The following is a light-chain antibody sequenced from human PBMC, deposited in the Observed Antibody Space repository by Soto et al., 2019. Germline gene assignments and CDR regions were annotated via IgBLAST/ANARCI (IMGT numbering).Light chain of an antibody. CDR2: GNN. J-gene: IGLJ2*01. CDR3: QSYDSSRSGWV. Sequence: QSVLTQPPSVSGAPGQRVTISCTGSSSNIGAGYDVHWYQQLPGTAPKLLIYGNNNRPSGVPDRFSGSKSGTSASLVITGLQAGDEADYYCQSYDSSRSGWVFGGGTKLTVL. V-gene: IGLV1-40*01. CDR1: SSNIGAGYD.